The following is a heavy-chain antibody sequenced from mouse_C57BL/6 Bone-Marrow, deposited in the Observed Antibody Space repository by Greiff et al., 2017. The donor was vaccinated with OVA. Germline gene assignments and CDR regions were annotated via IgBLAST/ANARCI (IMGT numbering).Heavy chain of an antibody. J-gene: IGHJ3*01. CDR3: ARSRDGAWFAY. CDR2: IYPRSGNT. Sequence: VQLQESGAELARPGASVKLSCKASGYTFTSYGISWVKQRTGQGLEWIGEIYPRSGNTYYNEKFKGKATLTADKSSSTAYMALRSLTSEDSAVYFCARSRDGAWFAYWGKGTLVTVSA. V-gene: IGHV1-81*01. D-gene: IGHD2-13*01. CDR1: GYTFTSYG.